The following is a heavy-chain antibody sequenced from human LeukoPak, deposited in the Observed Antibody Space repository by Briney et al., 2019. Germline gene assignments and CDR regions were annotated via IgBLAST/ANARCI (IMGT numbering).Heavy chain of an antibody. J-gene: IGHJ4*02. CDR3: ARTRVGPFDD. D-gene: IGHD5-24*01. Sequence: PGGSLRLSCAASGFTFSSYEMNWVRQAPGKGLEWLSHISNSGSSIHYADSVKGRFTISRDNAKNSLYLQMNSLRAEDTAVYYCARTRVGPFDDWGQGALDTVSS. CDR1: GFTFSSYE. CDR2: ISNSGSSI. V-gene: IGHV3-48*03.